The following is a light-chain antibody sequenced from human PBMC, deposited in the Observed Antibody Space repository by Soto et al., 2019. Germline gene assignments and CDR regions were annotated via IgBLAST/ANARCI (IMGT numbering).Light chain of an antibody. J-gene: IGKJ4*01. CDR2: RAS. CDR1: QSVSSDY. V-gene: IGKV3-20*01. Sequence: EIVLTQSPGTLSLSPGERATLSCRASQSVSSDYLAWYQQKPGQTPKVLIYRASSRATGIPDRFSGSGSGTDFTLTISRLEPEDFAVYFCQQYGSSHLTFGGGTKVDIK. CDR3: QQYGSSHLT.